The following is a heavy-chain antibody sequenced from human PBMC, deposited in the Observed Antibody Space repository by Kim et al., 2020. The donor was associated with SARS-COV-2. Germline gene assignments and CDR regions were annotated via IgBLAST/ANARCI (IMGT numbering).Heavy chain of an antibody. V-gene: IGHV4-39*01. CDR3: ARVEVGMATITDYFDY. J-gene: IGHJ4*02. D-gene: IGHD5-12*01. Sequence: SETLSLTCTVSGGSISSSSYYWGWIRQPPGKGLEWIGSIYYSGSTYYNPSLKSRVTISVDTSKNQFSLKLSSVTAADTAVYYCARVEVGMATITDYFDYWGQGTLVTVSS. CDR1: GGSISSSSYY. CDR2: IYYSGST.